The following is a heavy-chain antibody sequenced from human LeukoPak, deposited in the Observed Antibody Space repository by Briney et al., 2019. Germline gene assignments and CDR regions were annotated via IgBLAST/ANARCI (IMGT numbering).Heavy chain of an antibody. D-gene: IGHD3-10*01. J-gene: IGHJ4*02. Sequence: GASLLISCKGSGYTFTTYWIGWVRQLPGKGLEWMGIIYAGDSDTRYSPSFQGQVTFSADKSISTAYLQWSSLKASDTAMYYCARGGTMVRGGIYYFDYWGQGTLVTVSS. V-gene: IGHV5-51*01. CDR2: IYAGDSDT. CDR3: ARGGTMVRGGIYYFDY. CDR1: GYTFTTYW.